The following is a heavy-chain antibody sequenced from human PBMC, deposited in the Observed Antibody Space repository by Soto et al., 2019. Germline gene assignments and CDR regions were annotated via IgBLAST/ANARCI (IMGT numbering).Heavy chain of an antibody. J-gene: IGHJ5*02. D-gene: IGHD3-10*01. Sequence: GGSLRLSCAASGFTFSSYAMSWVRQAPGKGLEWVSAISGSGGSTYYADSVKGRFTISRDNSKNTLYLQMNSLRAEDTAVYYCAKDLQAITMVRGINWFDPWGQGTLVTVSS. CDR1: GFTFSSYA. CDR2: ISGSGGST. V-gene: IGHV3-23*01. CDR3: AKDLQAITMVRGINWFDP.